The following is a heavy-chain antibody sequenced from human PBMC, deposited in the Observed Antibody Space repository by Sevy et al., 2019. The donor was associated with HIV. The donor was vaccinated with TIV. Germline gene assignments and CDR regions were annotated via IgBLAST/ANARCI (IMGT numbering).Heavy chain of an antibody. D-gene: IGHD3-10*01. J-gene: IGHJ4*02. CDR2: VKTDGSGT. V-gene: IGHV3-74*01. Sequence: GGSLRLSCTASGFTFCKSWMHWVRQVPGKGLQWVSRVKTDGSGTIYADSVKGRFIISRDNAKNTVYLQMNSLRAEDTAVYFCVRDSGSYSLFDYWGQGTLVTVSS. CDR1: GFTFCKSW. CDR3: VRDSGSYSLFDY.